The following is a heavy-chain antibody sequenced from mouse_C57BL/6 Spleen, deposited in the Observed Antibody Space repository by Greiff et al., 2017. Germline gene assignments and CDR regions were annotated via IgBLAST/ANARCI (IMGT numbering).Heavy chain of an antibody. CDR3: ARGYYGSEDY. CDR1: GYTFTSYW. CDR2: IDPSDSYT. J-gene: IGHJ2*01. V-gene: IGHV1-69*01. Sequence: QVQLQQPGAELVVPGASVKLSCKASGYTFTSYWMHWVKQRPGQGLEWIGEIDPSDSYTNYNQKFEGKSTLTVDKSSSTAYMQLSSLTSEDSAVYYCARGYYGSEDYWGQGTTLTVSS. D-gene: IGHD1-1*01.